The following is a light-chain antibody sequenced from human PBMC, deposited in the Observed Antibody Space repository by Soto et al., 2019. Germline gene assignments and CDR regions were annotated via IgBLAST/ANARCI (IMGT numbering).Light chain of an antibody. CDR3: QQNNNWPPFT. CDR2: GAS. V-gene: IGKV3-15*01. Sequence: EIVMTQTPATLSVSPGERATLSCRASQSVSSSLAWYQQKPGQAPRLLIYGASTRATGIPARFSGSGSGTEFTLTISSLQSEDFAVYYCQQNNNWPPFTFGPGTKVDIK. J-gene: IGKJ3*01. CDR1: QSVSSS.